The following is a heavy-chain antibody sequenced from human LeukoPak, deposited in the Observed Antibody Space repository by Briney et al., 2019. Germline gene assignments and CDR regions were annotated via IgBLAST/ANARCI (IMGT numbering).Heavy chain of an antibody. CDR1: GGSISSSSYY. Sequence: SETLSLTCTVSGGSISSSSYYWGWLRQPPGKGLEWIGSIYYSGSTYYNPSLKSRVTISVDTSKNQFSLKLSSVTAADTAVYYCARRPYGVNWFDPWGQGTLVTVSS. J-gene: IGHJ5*02. V-gene: IGHV4-39*01. D-gene: IGHD3-16*01. CDR3: ARRPYGVNWFDP. CDR2: IYYSGST.